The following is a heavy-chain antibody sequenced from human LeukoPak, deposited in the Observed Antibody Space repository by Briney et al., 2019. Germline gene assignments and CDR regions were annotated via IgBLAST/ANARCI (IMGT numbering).Heavy chain of an antibody. CDR3: ARVRITMIVVVEYYFDY. CDR2: IYSGGST. Sequence: GGSLRLSCAASGFTVSSNYMSWVRQAPGKGLEWVSVIYSGGSTYYADSVKGRFTISRDNSKNTLYLQMNSLRAEDTAVYYCARVRITMIVVVEYYFDYWGQGTLVTVSS. J-gene: IGHJ4*02. CDR1: GFTVSSNY. D-gene: IGHD3-22*01. V-gene: IGHV3-53*01.